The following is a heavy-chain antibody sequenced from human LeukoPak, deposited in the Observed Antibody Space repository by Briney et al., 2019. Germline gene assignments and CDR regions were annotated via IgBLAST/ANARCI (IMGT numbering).Heavy chain of an antibody. D-gene: IGHD5-18*01. Sequence: PSETLSLTCTVSGGSISSYYWSWIRQPPGKGLEWIGYIYYSRSTNYNPSLKSRVTISVDTSKNQFSLKLSSVTAADTAVYYCARGGDTAMDYWGQGTLVTVSS. J-gene: IGHJ4*02. CDR1: GGSISSYY. CDR2: IYYSRST. CDR3: ARGGDTAMDY. V-gene: IGHV4-59*08.